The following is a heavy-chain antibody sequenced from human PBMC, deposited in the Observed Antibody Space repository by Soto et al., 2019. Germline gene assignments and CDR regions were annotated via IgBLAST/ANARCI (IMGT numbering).Heavy chain of an antibody. CDR1: GFTIGSYG. Sequence: QVLLVESGGGVVQPGTSLRLSCAASGFTIGSYGMQWVRQAPGKGLEWVAGLWYDGDDKYYGDSVKGRLTISRDNSRNTLYLQMNSLRAEDTAVYYCVRGPYYGLYYFDSWGQGTLVTVSS. J-gene: IGHJ4*02. V-gene: IGHV3-33*01. CDR2: LWYDGDDK. CDR3: VRGPYYGLYYFDS. D-gene: IGHD3-10*01.